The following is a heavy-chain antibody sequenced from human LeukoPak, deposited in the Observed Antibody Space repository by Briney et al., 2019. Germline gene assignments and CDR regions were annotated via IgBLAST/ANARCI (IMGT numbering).Heavy chain of an antibody. CDR2: INPNSGGT. D-gene: IGHD2-15*01. CDR3: ARGGPTLGGSEPFDY. J-gene: IGHJ4*02. V-gene: IGHV1-2*02. CDR1: GYTFTGYY. Sequence: GASVKVSCKAPGYTFTGYYMHWVRQAPGQGLEWMGWINPNSGGTNYAQKFQGGVTMTRDTSISTAYMELSRLRSDDTAVYYCARGGPTLGGSEPFDYWGQGTLVTVCS.